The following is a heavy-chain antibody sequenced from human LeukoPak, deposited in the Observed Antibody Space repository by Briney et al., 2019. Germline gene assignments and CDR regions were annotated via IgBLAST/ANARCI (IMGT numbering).Heavy chain of an antibody. CDR3: AKDSGGDFDY. Sequence: PGGSLRLSCAASGFTFSSYGMHWVRQAPGKGLEWVAVISYDGSNKYYADSVKGRFTISRDNSKNTLYLQMNSLRAEDTAVYYCAKDSGGDFDYWGQGTLVTVST. CDR2: ISYDGSNK. J-gene: IGHJ4*02. D-gene: IGHD3-10*01. V-gene: IGHV3-30*18. CDR1: GFTFSSYG.